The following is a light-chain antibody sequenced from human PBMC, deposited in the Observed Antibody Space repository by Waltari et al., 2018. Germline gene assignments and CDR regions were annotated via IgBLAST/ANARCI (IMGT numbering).Light chain of an antibody. J-gene: IGKJ4*01. CDR2: LGS. CDR3: MQALQTPLT. CDR1: PSPLHSNGYNY. V-gene: IGKV2-28*01. Sequence: DIVMTQSPLSLPVTPGEPASLPCRSSPSPLHSNGYNYLDWYLQKPGQSPQLLIYLGSNRASGVPDRFSGSGSGTDFTLKISRVEAEDVGVYYCMQALQTPLTFGGGTKVEIK.